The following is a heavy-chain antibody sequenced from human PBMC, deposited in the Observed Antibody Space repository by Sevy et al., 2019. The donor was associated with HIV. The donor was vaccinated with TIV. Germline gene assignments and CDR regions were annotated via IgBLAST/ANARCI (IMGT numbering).Heavy chain of an antibody. J-gene: IGHJ3*02. CDR3: ARDRAVGGTTNAFDI. CDR1: GFTVSSNY. D-gene: IGHD1-26*01. V-gene: IGHV3-53*01. CDR2: IYSGGST. Sequence: GSLRLSCAASGFTVSSNYMSWVRQAPGKGLEWVSVIYSGGSTYYADSVKGRFTISRDNSKNTLYLQMNSLRAEDTAVYYCARDRAVGGTTNAFDIWGQGTMVTVSS.